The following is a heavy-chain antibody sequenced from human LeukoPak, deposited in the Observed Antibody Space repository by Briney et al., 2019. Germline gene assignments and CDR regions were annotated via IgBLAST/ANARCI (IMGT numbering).Heavy chain of an antibody. V-gene: IGHV4-4*02. CDR3: ARQRRYFDWLLPLSPFDY. CDR2: IYHSGST. CDR1: GGSISSSNW. D-gene: IGHD3-9*01. Sequence: PSETLSLTCAVSGGSISSSNWWSWVRQPPGKGLEWIGEIYHSGSTNYNPSLKSRVTISVDKSKNQFSLKLSSVTAADTAVYYCARQRRYFDWLLPLSPFDYWGQGTLVTVSS. J-gene: IGHJ4*02.